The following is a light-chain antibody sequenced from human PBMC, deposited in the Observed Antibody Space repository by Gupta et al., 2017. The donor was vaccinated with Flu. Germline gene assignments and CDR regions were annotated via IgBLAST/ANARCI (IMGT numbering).Light chain of an antibody. Sequence: DIQLTQSPSFLSASVGDRVTITCRASKGISNYLAWYQQKPGKAPKLLIYDASTLVSGVPSRFSGSGSWSDFTLTISSLQTEDFATYYCQQLNSSPRTFGQGTKVEIK. CDR1: KGISNY. V-gene: IGKV1-9*01. J-gene: IGKJ1*01. CDR3: QQLNSSPRT. CDR2: DAS.